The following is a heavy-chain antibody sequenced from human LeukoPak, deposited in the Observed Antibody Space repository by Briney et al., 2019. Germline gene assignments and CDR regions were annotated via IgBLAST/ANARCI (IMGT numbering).Heavy chain of an antibody. J-gene: IGHJ4*02. D-gene: IGHD3-3*01. CDR1: GITFSDYW. V-gene: IGHV3-30-3*01. CDR3: ARDSRYYDFWSGYQPD. CDR2: ISYDGSNK. Sequence: GGSLRLSCVASGITFSDYWMSWVRQAPGKGLEWVAVISYDGSNKYYADSVKGRFTISRDNSKNTLYLQMNSLRAEDTAVYYCARDSRYYDFWSGYQPDWGQGTLVTVSS.